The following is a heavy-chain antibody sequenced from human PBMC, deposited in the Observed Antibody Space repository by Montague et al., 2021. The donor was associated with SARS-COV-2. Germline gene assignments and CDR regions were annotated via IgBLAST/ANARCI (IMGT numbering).Heavy chain of an antibody. Sequence: CAISGDSVSTHCRASNGFTQSPPRDLEWLGRTFSQSEWNYHYPXXXKSRITIDPDTSKNQVSLHLRSVTPEDTSVYFYASVRHLGRGIDVWGQGTTVTVSS. J-gene: IGHJ3*01. CDR1: GDSVSTHCRA. CDR3: ASVRHLGRGIDV. V-gene: IGHV6-1*01. CDR2: TFSQSEWNY. D-gene: IGHD7-27*01.